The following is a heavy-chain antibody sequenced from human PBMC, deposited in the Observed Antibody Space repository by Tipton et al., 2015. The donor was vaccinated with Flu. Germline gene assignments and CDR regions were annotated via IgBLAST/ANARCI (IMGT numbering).Heavy chain of an antibody. CDR2: IYPSGTT. V-gene: IGHV4-39*07. CDR3: ARAVYGAFDAFDI. D-gene: IGHD4/OR15-4a*01. CDR1: SGSIRSTNYF. Sequence: GLVKPSETLSLTCTVSSGSIRSTNYFCAWIRQPPGKGLELIGNIYPSGTTNYNPSLKSRVTIAEGTSMNQFSLRLSSVTAADTAVYYCARAVYGAFDAFDIWGRGTMVTVSS. J-gene: IGHJ3*02.